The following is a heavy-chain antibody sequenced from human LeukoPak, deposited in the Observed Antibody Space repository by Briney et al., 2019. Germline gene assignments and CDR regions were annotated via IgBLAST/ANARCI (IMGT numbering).Heavy chain of an antibody. CDR1: GYTFTSYY. Sequence: ASVKVSCKASGYTFTSYYMHWVRQAPGQGLEWMGMINPSGGSTSYAQKFQGRVTMTRDTSTSTVYMELSSLRSEDTAVYYCARESPGDSQSPYFDYWGQGTLVTVSS. D-gene: IGHD2-21*02. J-gene: IGHJ4*02. CDR3: ARESPGDSQSPYFDY. V-gene: IGHV1-46*01. CDR2: INPSGGST.